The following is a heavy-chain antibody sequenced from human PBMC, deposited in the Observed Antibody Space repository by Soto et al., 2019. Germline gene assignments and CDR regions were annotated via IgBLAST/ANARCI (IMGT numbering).Heavy chain of an antibody. D-gene: IGHD2-8*01. J-gene: IGHJ3*02. Sequence: ASVKVSCKASGYTFTSYAMHWVRQAPGQRLEWMGWINAGNGNTKYSQKFQGRVTITRDTSASTAYMELSSLRSEDTAVYYCARGGADCTNGVCSLGAFDIWAQRTMVTVSS. V-gene: IGHV1-3*01. CDR3: ARGGADCTNGVCSLGAFDI. CDR1: GYTFTSYA. CDR2: INAGNGNT.